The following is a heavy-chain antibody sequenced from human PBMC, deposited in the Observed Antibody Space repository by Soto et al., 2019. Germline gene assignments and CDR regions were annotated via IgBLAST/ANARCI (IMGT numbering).Heavy chain of an antibody. CDR2: IYPGDSDT. J-gene: IGHJ4*02. CDR3: ARQGFSSKSSGWFDY. V-gene: IGHV5-51*01. Sequence: GGSLRLSCKGSGYSFTSYWIGWVRQMPGKGLEWMGIIYPGDSDTRYSPSFQGQVTISADKSISTAYLQWSSLKASDTAMYYCARQGFSSKSSGWFDYWGQGTLVTVSS. CDR1: GYSFTSYW. D-gene: IGHD6-19*01.